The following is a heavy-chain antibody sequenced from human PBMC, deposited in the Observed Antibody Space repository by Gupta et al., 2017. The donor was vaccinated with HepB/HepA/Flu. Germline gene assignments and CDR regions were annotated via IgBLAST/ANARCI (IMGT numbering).Heavy chain of an antibody. CDR1: GFTFSSYW. V-gene: IGHV3-7*01. D-gene: IGHD1-7*01. CDR3: ERGQVEDHNGNYGGRFAP. J-gene: IGHJ5*02. Sequence: VESGGGLVQPGGSLRLSCAASGFTFSSYWMSWVRQAPGKGLEWVANIKQDGSEKYYVDSVKGRFTISRDKAKNSLYRQMNSLRAEETAVYDCERGQVEDHNGNYGGRFAPGGQGTMVTVSS. CDR2: IKQDGSEK.